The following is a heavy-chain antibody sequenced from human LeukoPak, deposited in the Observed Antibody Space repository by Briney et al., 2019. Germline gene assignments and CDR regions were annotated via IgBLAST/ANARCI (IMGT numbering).Heavy chain of an antibody. V-gene: IGHV3-9*01. CDR1: GFTFDDYA. J-gene: IGHJ6*02. CDR2: ISWNSGSI. Sequence: GGSLRLSCAASGFTFDDYAMHWVRQAPGKGLEWVSGISWNSGSIGYADSVKGRFTISRDNAKNSLYLQMNSLRAEDTAVYYCARDLGRSILRPFADVWGQGTTVTVSS. CDR3: ARDLGRSILRPFADV. D-gene: IGHD6-6*01.